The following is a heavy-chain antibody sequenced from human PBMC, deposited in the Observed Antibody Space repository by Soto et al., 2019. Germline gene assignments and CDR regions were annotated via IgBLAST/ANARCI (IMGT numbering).Heavy chain of an antibody. D-gene: IGHD6-19*01. V-gene: IGHV3-33*01. Sequence: QVQLVESGGGVVQPGRSLRLSCAASGFTFSSYGMHWVRQAPGKGLEWVAVIWCDGSNKYYADSVKGRFTISRDNSKNTLYLQMNSLRAEDTAVYYCASELLAVAGSDAFDIWGQGTMVTVSS. CDR2: IWCDGSNK. CDR1: GFTFSSYG. J-gene: IGHJ3*02. CDR3: ASELLAVAGSDAFDI.